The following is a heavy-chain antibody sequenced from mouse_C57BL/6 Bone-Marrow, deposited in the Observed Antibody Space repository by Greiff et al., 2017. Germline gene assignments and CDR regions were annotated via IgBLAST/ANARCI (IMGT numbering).Heavy chain of an antibody. CDR3: TGGGYDYDEGFDY. J-gene: IGHJ2*01. D-gene: IGHD2-4*01. CDR1: GFTFSNYW. Sequence: EVQLQESGGGLVQPGGSMKLSCVASGFTFSNYWMNWVRQSPEKGLEWVAQIRLKSDNYATHYAESVKGRFTISRDDSKSSVYLQMNNLRAEDTGIYYCTGGGYDYDEGFDYWGQGTTLTVSS. CDR2: IRLKSDNYAT. V-gene: IGHV6-3*01.